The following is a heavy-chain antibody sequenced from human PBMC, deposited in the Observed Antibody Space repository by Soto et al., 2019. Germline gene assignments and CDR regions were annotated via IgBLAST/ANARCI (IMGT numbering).Heavy chain of an antibody. V-gene: IGHV3-23*01. J-gene: IGHJ4*02. D-gene: IGHD2-15*01. CDR3: TKDLKVPVAATSVGDDY. CDR1: GFTFNNYA. CDR2: IGGSGGST. Sequence: PGGSLRLSCSASGFTFNNYAMGWVRQAPGKGLEWVSVIGGSGGSTYYADSVKGRFTISRGNSQNTLYLQMNSLRAEDTAVYYCTKDLKVPVAATSVGDDYWGQGTLVTVSS.